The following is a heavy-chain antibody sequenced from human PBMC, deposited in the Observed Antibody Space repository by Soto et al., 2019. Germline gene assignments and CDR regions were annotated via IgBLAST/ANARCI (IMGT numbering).Heavy chain of an antibody. V-gene: IGHV3-48*03. CDR2: ISSSGSTI. J-gene: IGHJ5*02. CDR3: AREGALKPFSS. Sequence: PGGSLRLSCAASGFTFSSYEMNWVRQAPGKGLEWVSYISSSGSTIYYAASVKGRFTISRDNAKNSLYLQMDSLRVEDTAVYYCAREGALKPFSSWGQGALVTVSS. CDR1: GFTFSSYE.